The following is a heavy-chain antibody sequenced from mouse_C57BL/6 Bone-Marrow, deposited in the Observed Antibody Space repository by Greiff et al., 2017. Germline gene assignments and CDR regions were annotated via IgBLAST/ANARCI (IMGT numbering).Heavy chain of an antibody. CDR3: TRDGNWDFDV. Sequence: VQLQQSGAELVRPGASVTPSCKASGYTFTDYEMHWVKQTPVHGLEWIGAIDPETGGTAYNQKFKGKAILTADKSSSTAYMELRSLTSEDAAVYYCTRDGNWDFDVWGTGTTVTVSS. CDR2: IDPETGGT. D-gene: IGHD2-1*01. J-gene: IGHJ1*03. V-gene: IGHV1-15*01. CDR1: GYTFTDYE.